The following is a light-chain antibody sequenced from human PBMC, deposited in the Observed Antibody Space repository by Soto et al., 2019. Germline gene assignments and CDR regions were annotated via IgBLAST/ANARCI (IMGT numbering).Light chain of an antibody. Sequence: EIVMTQSPATLSVSPGERATLSCRASQSVSSNLAWYQQKPGQAPRLLIYGASTRATGIPARFSGSESGTEFTLTISSLQSEDFAVYYGQQYNNWPYTFGQGTKLEIK. CDR2: GAS. CDR1: QSVSSN. J-gene: IGKJ2*01. V-gene: IGKV3-15*01. CDR3: QQYNNWPYT.